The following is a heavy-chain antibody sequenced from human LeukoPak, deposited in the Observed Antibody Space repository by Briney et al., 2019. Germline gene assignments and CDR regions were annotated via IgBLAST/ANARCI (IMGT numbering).Heavy chain of an antibody. CDR1: GYSFTSYW. CDR3: ARQGLYSYYGMDV. V-gene: IGHV5-51*01. Sequence: GESLKISCKGSGYSFTSYWIGWVCQMPGKGLEWMGIIYPGDSDTRYSPSFQGQVTISADKSISTAYLQWSSLKASDTAMYYCARQGLYSYYGMDVWGQGTTVTVSS. J-gene: IGHJ6*02. CDR2: IYPGDSDT.